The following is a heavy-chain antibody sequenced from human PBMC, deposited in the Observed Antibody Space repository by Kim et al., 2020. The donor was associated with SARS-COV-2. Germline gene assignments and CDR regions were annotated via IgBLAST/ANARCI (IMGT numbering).Heavy chain of an antibody. CDR3: ARSFIDAAFDV. CDR2: ISNGGTER. J-gene: IGHJ3*01. V-gene: IGHV3-21*03. Sequence: GGSLRLSCAASGFTFSSSSIHWVRQAPGRGLEWVSFISNGGTERYYADSVRGRFTVSRDNAKTTVSLQMNSLRAEDTGVYYCARSFIDAAFDVWGQGTVV. CDR1: GFTFSSSS.